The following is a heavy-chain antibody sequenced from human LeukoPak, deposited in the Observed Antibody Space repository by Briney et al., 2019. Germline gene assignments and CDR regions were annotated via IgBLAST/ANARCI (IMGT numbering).Heavy chain of an antibody. CDR3: TRDYYGSGSCDY. V-gene: IGHV3-73*01. CDR1: GFTFSDSA. Sequence: GGSLRLSCAASGFTFSDSAMHWVRQASGKGLEWVGRIRSKANSYATAYAASVKGRFTISRDDSKNTAYLQMNSLKTEDTAVYYCTRDYYGSGSCDYWGQGTLVTVSS. J-gene: IGHJ4*02. CDR2: IRSKANSYAT. D-gene: IGHD3-10*01.